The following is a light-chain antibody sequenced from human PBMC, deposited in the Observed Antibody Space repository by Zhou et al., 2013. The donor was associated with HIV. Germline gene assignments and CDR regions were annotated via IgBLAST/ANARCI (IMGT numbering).Light chain of an antibody. Sequence: DIQMTQSPSSLSASVGDRVTITCRAGQGIGKYLAWYQQKPGKVPKVLIYAASTLQSGVPSRFSGSGSGTDFTLTISSLQPEDVATYYCQKYNSALRIFTFGPGTKVDIK. CDR1: QGIGKY. J-gene: IGKJ3*01. CDR2: AAS. CDR3: QKYNSALRIFT. V-gene: IGKV1-27*01.